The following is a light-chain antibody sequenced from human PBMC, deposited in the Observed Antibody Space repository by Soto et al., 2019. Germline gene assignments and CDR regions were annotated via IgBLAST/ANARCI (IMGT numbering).Light chain of an antibody. Sequence: EIVLTQSPGTLSLSPGERATLSCRASQTVGSTYIAWYQQRPGQAPRLLIYAASSRATGIPDKFTGSGSGTDFTLTISRLEPEDFAVYYCQQYDDSLTWTFGRGTKVEIK. CDR2: AAS. CDR3: QQYDDSLTWT. CDR1: QTVGSTY. J-gene: IGKJ1*01. V-gene: IGKV3-20*01.